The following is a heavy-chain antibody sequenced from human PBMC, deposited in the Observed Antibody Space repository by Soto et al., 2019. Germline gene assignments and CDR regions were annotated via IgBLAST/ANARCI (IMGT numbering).Heavy chain of an antibody. V-gene: IGHV4-38-2*01. CDR2: IFHGGNT. D-gene: IGHD2-15*01. CDR3: ARARWYDAFDA. J-gene: IGHJ3*01. Sequence: SETLSLTCAVSGFFISSGNYWGWIRKPPGKGLEWIGSIFHGGNTYYNPSLKSRVTISVDMSKNQFSLKLNSVTAADTAVYYCARARWYDAFDAWGQGTVVTVSS. CDR1: GFFISSGNY.